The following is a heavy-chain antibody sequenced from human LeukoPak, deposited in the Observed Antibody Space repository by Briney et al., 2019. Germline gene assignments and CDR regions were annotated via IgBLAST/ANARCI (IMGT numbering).Heavy chain of an antibody. D-gene: IGHD3-10*01. V-gene: IGHV3-33*08. Sequence: PGGSLRLSCAASGFTFSSYAMSWVRQTPGKGLEWVALVSYDGSNKDYADSVKGRFTISRDNSKNTVYLQINSLRAEDTAVYYCAREMGSVYFDYWGQGTLVTVSS. CDR2: VSYDGSNK. CDR3: AREMGSVYFDY. J-gene: IGHJ4*02. CDR1: GFTFSSYA.